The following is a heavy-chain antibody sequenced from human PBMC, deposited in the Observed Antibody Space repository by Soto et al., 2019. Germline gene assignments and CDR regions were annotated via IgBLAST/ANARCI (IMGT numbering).Heavy chain of an antibody. CDR2: INVSNGNP. Sequence: GASVKVSGRASGYTCTYYGTRWVRQAPGQGLERMGWINVSNGNPKYAQKVQGRVTMTTDTSTSTAYMELGSLSSDDTAVYYCARGVGSGSYYNQYNWFDPWGQGTLVTVSS. D-gene: IGHD3-10*01. CDR1: GYTCTYYG. V-gene: IGHV1-18*01. CDR3: ARGVGSGSYYNQYNWFDP. J-gene: IGHJ5*02.